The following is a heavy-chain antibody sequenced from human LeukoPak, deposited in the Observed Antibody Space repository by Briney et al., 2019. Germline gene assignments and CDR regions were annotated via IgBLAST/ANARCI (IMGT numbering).Heavy chain of an antibody. CDR1: GGSISHYY. D-gene: IGHD2-2*01. V-gene: IGHV4-4*07. CDR2: IYTSGST. Sequence: SETLSLTCTVSGGSISHYYWSWIRQPAGKGLEWIGRIYTSGSTNSNPSLKSRVTMSVDTSKNQFSLKLSPVTAADTAVYYCARGDIVVVPAAIRRYYYYAMDVWGQGTTVTVSS. J-gene: IGHJ6*02. CDR3: ARGDIVVVPAAIRRYYYYAMDV.